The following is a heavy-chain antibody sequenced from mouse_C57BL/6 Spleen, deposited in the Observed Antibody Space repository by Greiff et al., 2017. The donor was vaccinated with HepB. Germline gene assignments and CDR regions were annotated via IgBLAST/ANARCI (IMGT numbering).Heavy chain of an antibody. Sequence: EVQLVESGGGLVKPGGSLKLSCAASGFTFSSYTMSWVRQTPEKRLEWVATISGGGGNNYYPDSVKGRFTISSDNAKNTLYLQMSSLRSEDTALYYCARQLTGTYFDVWGTGTTVTVSS. CDR3: ARQLTGTYFDV. CDR1: GFTFSSYT. J-gene: IGHJ1*03. D-gene: IGHD4-1*01. CDR2: ISGGGGNN. V-gene: IGHV5-9*01.